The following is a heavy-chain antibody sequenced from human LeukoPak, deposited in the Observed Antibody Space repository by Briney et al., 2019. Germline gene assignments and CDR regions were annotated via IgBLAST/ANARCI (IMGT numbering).Heavy chain of an antibody. V-gene: IGHV4-4*07. D-gene: IGHD5-18*01. Sequence: PSETLSLTCTVSGGSINNLYWSWIRQPAGKGLEWIGRIYSSGSTTYNPSLKSRVTISVDTSKNQFSLKLSSVTAADTAVYYCARYSYGGYYFDYWGQGTLVTVSS. J-gene: IGHJ4*02. CDR2: IYSSGST. CDR1: GGSINNLY. CDR3: ARYSYGGYYFDY.